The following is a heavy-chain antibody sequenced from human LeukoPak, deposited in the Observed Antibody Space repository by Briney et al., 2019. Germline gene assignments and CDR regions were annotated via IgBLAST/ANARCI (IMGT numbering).Heavy chain of an antibody. CDR2: IYYSGST. CDR3: AASQGVRGVIIQDY. J-gene: IGHJ4*02. D-gene: IGHD3-10*01. CDR1: GGSISSGDYY. Sequence: SQTLSLTSTVSGGSISSGDYYWSWIRQPPGKGLEWIGYIYYSGSTYYNPSLKSRVTISIDTSKNQFSLKLSSVTAADTAVYYCAASQGVRGVIIQDYWGQGTLVTVSS. V-gene: IGHV4-30-4*08.